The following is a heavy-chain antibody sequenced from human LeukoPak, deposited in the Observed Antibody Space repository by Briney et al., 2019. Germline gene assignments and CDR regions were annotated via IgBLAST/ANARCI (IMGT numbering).Heavy chain of an antibody. CDR3: AKETPPGGFDY. CDR2: ISYDGSNK. J-gene: IGHJ4*02. V-gene: IGHV3-30*18. D-gene: IGHD1-26*01. Sequence: GGSLRLSCAASGFTFSSYGMHWVRQAPGKGLEWVAVISYDGSNKYYADSVKGRFTISRDNSKNTLYLQMNSLRAEDTAVYYCAKETPPGGFDYWGQGTLVTVSS. CDR1: GFTFSSYG.